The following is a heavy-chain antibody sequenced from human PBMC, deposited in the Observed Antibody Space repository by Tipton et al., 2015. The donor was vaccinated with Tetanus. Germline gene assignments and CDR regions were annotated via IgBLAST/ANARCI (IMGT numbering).Heavy chain of an antibody. V-gene: IGHV1-2*02. D-gene: IGHD3-10*01. CDR1: GYTFTDYH. CDR2: IDPKSGDT. Sequence: QSGPEVKKPGASVKVSCKPSGYTFTDYHMQWVRQAPGQGLEWMGWIDPKSGDTDFARKFQGRVTMTRDSSISTVYMELSRLRSDDTAVYYWARDAGPAGGGSFDYWGQGTLVTVAS. CDR3: ARDAGPAGGGSFDY. J-gene: IGHJ4*02.